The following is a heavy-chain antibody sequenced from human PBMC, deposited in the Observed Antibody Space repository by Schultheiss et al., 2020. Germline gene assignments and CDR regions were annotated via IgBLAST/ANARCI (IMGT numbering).Heavy chain of an antibody. J-gene: IGHJ5*02. D-gene: IGHD3-10*01. CDR3: ARGRLLWFGKSTWFDP. CDR2: IYYSGST. Sequence: SETLALTCTVSGGSISSGGYYWSWIRQHPGKGLEWIGYIYYSGSTYYNPSLKSRVTISVDTSKNQFSLKLSSVTAADTAVYYCARGRLLWFGKSTWFDPWGPGTLVNVYS. V-gene: IGHV4-31*03. CDR1: GGSISSGGYY.